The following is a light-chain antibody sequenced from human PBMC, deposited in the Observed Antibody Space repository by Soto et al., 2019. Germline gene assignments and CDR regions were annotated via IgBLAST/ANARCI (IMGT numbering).Light chain of an antibody. CDR2: SES. Sequence: LLVTQSPATLSVSPGESSTLSFRGSQSISRSIAWYQQKTGQAPRLVIFSESTRATGFPPRFNGTGSGTEFTLTISRLQSEDFAVYYCQQYHYWPITCGLGTRLDI. J-gene: IGKJ5*01. CDR1: QSISRS. V-gene: IGKV3-15*01. CDR3: QQYHYWPIT.